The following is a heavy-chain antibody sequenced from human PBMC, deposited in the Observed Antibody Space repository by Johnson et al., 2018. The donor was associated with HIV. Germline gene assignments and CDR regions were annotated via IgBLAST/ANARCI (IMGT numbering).Heavy chain of an antibody. CDR1: GFPFHSYW. CDR3: VSVVRMPFSSDWKGFDI. V-gene: IGHV3-7*01. Sequence: VQLVESGGGVVQPGGSLRLSCAASGFPFHSYWMSWVRQAPGKGLEWVASLKQDGTETSYVDSVKGRFTISRDNAKNSLFLQLNSLRVGDTGLYYCVSVVRMPFSSDWKGFDIWGQGTLVSVSS. CDR2: LKQDGTET. J-gene: IGHJ3*02. D-gene: IGHD6-19*01.